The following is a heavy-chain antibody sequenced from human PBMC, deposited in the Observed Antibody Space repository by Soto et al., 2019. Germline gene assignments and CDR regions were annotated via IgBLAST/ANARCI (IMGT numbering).Heavy chain of an antibody. CDR1: GYTFTNYP. CDR2: INTYNQNT. Sequence: QVQLVQSGAEVKKPGASVKVSCKASGYTFTNYPITWVRQAPGQGLEWMERINTYNQNTIYAQKLQGRVTMTTDTSTITSYLELGSLISDDTSVYYCGRESTGSGWSFDFWGQGSLVTVSS. V-gene: IGHV1-18*04. J-gene: IGHJ4*02. CDR3: GRESTGSGWSFDF. D-gene: IGHD6-19*01.